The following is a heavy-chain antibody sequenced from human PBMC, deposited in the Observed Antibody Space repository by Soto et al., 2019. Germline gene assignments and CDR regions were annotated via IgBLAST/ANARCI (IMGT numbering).Heavy chain of an antibody. CDR1: GYTFTSYQ. Sequence: QMQLVQSGAEVKKPGASVKVSCKASGYTFTSYQMHWVRQAPGQGLEWMGIINPSGGRITYAPRFQGRGRITRETATNTVYMELRSLRSESSAVYYCARDGPPTTTGVGPSYTMDVWGPGIKVTVS. D-gene: IGHD3-3*01. V-gene: IGHV1-46*01. J-gene: IGHJ6*02. CDR2: INPSGGRI. CDR3: ARDGPPTTTGVGPSYTMDV.